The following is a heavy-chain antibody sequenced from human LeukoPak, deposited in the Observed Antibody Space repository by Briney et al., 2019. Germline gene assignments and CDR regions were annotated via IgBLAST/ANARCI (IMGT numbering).Heavy chain of an antibody. D-gene: IGHD6-13*01. CDR3: ARDQGSLTRSWYTGY. J-gene: IGHJ4*02. CDR1: GYTFTGYH. CDR2: INPYSGDT. Sequence: ASAKVSCKASGYTFTGYHIHWVRQAPGQGLEWMGRINPYSGDTNFAQKFQGRVTMTRDTSITTAYMDLSSLTPDDTAVYFCARDQGSLTRSWYTGYWGQGTQVTVSS. V-gene: IGHV1-2*06.